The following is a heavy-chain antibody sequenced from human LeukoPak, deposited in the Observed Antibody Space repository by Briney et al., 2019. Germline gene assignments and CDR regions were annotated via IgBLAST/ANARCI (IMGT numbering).Heavy chain of an antibody. V-gene: IGHV3-74*01. CDR3: ARVSTYSAIDY. CDR1: GFTFSSYW. Sequence: PGGSLRLSCAASGFTFSSYWMHWVRQGPGKGLVWVSRINSDGSSTSYADSVKGRFTISRDNAKNTLYLQMNSLRAADTAVYYCARVSTYSAIDYWGQGTLVTVSS. J-gene: IGHJ4*02. D-gene: IGHD1-26*01. CDR2: INSDGSST.